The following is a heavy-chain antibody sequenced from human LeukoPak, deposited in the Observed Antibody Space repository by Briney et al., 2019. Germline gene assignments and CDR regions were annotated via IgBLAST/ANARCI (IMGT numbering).Heavy chain of an antibody. Sequence: GGSVRLSCATSGFSFSGAWLSWVRQAPGKGLEWIGRIQHGGTTDYAAPVRGRFTISRDDSKATLYLQMNSLKTEDTAIYYCTTVTHFYLGGQGTLVTVSS. CDR1: GFSFSGAW. J-gene: IGHJ4*02. D-gene: IGHD2-15*01. CDR2: IQHGGTT. V-gene: IGHV3-15*01. CDR3: TTVTHFYL.